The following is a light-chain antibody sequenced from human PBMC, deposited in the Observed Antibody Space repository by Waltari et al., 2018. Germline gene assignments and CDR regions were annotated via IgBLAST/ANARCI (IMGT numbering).Light chain of an antibody. CDR3: SSYTGRNSWV. CDR2: DVR. Sequence: WYKQHPGQAPELMVFDVRKRPSGVSHRFSASASGDTASLTISGLQADDEGDYYCSSYTGRNSWVFGGGTKLTVL. J-gene: IGLJ3*02. V-gene: IGLV2-14*04.